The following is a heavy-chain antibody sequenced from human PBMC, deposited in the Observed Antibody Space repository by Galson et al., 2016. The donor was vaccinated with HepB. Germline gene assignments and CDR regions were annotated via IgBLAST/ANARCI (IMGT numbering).Heavy chain of an antibody. Sequence: SVKVSCKASGYAFTNYDINWVRQASGQGLEWIGWVSPDSGKTGYSQKIQGRVTITRDTSASTAYMELSSLRSEDTAVYYCARGWVDYWGQGTLVTVSS. CDR2: VSPDSGKT. CDR3: ARGWVDY. J-gene: IGHJ4*02. V-gene: IGHV1-8*01. CDR1: GYAFTNYD. D-gene: IGHD1-26*01.